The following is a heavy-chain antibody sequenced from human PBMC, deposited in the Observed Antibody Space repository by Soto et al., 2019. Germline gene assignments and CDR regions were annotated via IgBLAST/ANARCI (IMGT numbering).Heavy chain of an antibody. CDR1: GYSFTSSL. Sequence: GEALKISCTGSGYSFTSSLIGWVRPMPGKGVKWMGIIYPGDSDTRYSPSCQGQVTISADKSISTAYLQWSSLKASDTAMYYCARHDSIGYYYYYMDVWGKGTTVTVSS. V-gene: IGHV5-51*01. CDR2: IYPGDSDT. J-gene: IGHJ6*03. CDR3: ARHDSIGYYYYYMDV. D-gene: IGHD3-22*01.